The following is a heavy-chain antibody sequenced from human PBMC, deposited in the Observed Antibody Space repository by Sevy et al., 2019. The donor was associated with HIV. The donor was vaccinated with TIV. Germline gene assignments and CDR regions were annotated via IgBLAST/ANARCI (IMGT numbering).Heavy chain of an antibody. CDR3: ARAGLWRVRGVMGLGMDV. D-gene: IGHD3-10*01. J-gene: IGHJ6*02. CDR1: GGSFSGYY. V-gene: IGHV4-34*01. CDR2: INHSGST. Sequence: SETLSLTCAVYGGSFSGYYWSWIRQPPGKGLEWIGEINHSGSTNYNPSLKSRVTISVDTSKNQFSLKLSSVTAADTAVYYCARAGLWRVRGVMGLGMDVWGQGTTVTVSS.